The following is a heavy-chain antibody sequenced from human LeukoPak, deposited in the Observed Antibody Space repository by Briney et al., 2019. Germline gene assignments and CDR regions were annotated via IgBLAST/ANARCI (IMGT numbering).Heavy chain of an antibody. CDR1: GFSLSTSGVG. CDR2: IYWNDDK. D-gene: IGHD2-2*01. CDR3: AHAYCSSTSCYPDY. V-gene: IGHV2-5*01. J-gene: IGHJ4*02. Sequence: SGPTLVNPTQTLTLTCTFSGFSLSTSGVGVGWIRQPPGKALEWLALIYWNDDKRYSPSLKSRLTITKGTSKNQVVLTMTNMDPVDTATYYCAHAYCSSTSCYPDYWGQGTLVTVSS.